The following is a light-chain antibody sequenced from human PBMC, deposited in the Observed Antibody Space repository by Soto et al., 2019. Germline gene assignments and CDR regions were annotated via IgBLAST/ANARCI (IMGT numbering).Light chain of an antibody. J-gene: IGLJ3*02. Sequence: QSVLTQPPSASGTPGQRVTVSCSGSSSNIETNYVYWYQQLPGMAPKLLIFRNNQRPSGVPDRFSGSKSGTSASLAISGLRSEDEADYFCAAWDDSLSGVVFGGGTKLTVL. CDR2: RNN. CDR3: AAWDDSLSGVV. CDR1: SSNIETNY. V-gene: IGLV1-47*01.